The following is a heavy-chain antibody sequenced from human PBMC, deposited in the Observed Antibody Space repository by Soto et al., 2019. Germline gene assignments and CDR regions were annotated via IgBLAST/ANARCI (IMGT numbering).Heavy chain of an antibody. D-gene: IGHD1-26*01. CDR2: INAGNGNT. CDR1: GYTFTSYA. J-gene: IGHJ2*01. V-gene: IGHV1-3*01. CDR3: ARGGSLYCYFDL. Sequence: QVQLVQSGAEVKKPGASVKVSWKASGYTFTSYAMHWVRQAPGQRLEWMGWINAGNGNTKYSQKFNGRVTITTDTPASTADRDLSSPRSEDTAVYYCARGGSLYCYFDLWGRGTLVTVSS.